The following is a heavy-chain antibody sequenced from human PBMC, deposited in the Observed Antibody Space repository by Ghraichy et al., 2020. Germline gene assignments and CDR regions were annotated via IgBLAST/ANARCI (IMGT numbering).Heavy chain of an antibody. D-gene: IGHD5-24*01. CDR1: AYTFINYG. Sequence: ASAKVSCKASAYTFINYGITWVRQAPGQGLEWMGWITTKSGNTQYARKFQGRVTMTADTSTSTAYMELGSLRADDTAVYYCARGINWFDPWGQGTLVTVSS. CDR3: ARGINWFDP. J-gene: IGHJ5*02. CDR2: ITTKSGNT. V-gene: IGHV1-18*01.